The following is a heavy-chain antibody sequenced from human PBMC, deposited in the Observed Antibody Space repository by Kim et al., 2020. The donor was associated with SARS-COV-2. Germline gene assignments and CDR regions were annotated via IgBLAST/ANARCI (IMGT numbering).Heavy chain of an antibody. CDR3: ARAPNDCWSGYPYYFDY. D-gene: IGHD3-3*01. CDR2: IYYSGNT. V-gene: IGHV4-61*01. J-gene: IGHJ4*02. Sequence: SETLSLTCTVSGGSVSSGSYFWSWIRQPPGKGLEWNGYIYYSGNTNYNPSLKSRVTMYVATSKNQFSLKLRSVTAADTAVYYCARAPNDCWSGYPYYFDYWGQGTLVTVSS. CDR1: GGSVSSGSYF.